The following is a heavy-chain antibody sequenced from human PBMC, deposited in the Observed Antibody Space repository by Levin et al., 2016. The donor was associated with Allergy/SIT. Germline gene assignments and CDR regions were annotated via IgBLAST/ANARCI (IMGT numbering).Heavy chain of an antibody. CDR1: GYTFTSYY. CDR2: INPSGGST. CDR3: ARVQGDLWFGESDAFDI. V-gene: IGHV1-46*01. Sequence: ASVKVSCKASGYTFTSYYMHWVRQAPGQGLEWMGIINPSGGSTSYAQKFQGRVTITADKSTSTAYMELSSLRSEDTAVYYCARVQGDLWFGESDAFDIWGQGTMVTVSS. D-gene: IGHD3-10*01. J-gene: IGHJ3*02.